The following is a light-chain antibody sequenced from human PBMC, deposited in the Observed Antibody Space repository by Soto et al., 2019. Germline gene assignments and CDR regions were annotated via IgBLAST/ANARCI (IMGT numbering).Light chain of an antibody. CDR1: QTISTY. J-gene: IGKJ2*01. CDR3: QQTYSAPYT. Sequence: IQMTQSPSSLSASVGDRVTITCRASQTISTYFTWFQQRPGKAPKLLIHAASTLQSGVPSRFSGSGSETDFSLTISSLQPEDFATYYCQQTYSAPYTFGQGTKLEI. V-gene: IGKV1-39*01. CDR2: AAS.